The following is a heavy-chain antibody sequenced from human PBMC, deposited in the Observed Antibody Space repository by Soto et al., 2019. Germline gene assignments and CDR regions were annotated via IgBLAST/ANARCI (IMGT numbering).Heavy chain of an antibody. Sequence: QVQLVESGGGVVQPGRSLRLSCAASGFTFSSFAMHWVRQAPGKGLEWVAVTSYDGSNTYYADSVKGRFTISRDNSKVTLYLQMNSLRAEDTAVYYCARDGNSGYDWDYYYGMDVWGQGTTVTVSS. V-gene: IGHV3-30*01. CDR1: GFTFSSFA. CDR3: ARDGNSGYDWDYYYGMDV. CDR2: TSYDGSNT. J-gene: IGHJ6*02. D-gene: IGHD5-12*01.